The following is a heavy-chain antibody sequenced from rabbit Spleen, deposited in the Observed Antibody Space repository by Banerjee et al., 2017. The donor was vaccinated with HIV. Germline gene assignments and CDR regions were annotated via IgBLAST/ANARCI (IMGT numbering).Heavy chain of an antibody. D-gene: IGHD6-1*01. CDR3: ARVDNGGYADGNL. Sequence: QQQLVESGGGLVKPGASLTLTCKASGFSFGGTYWICWVRQAPGKGLEWIACIYVVNGRTNYASWVNGRFTISKTSSTTVTLQMTSLTAADTATYFCARVDNGGYADGNLWGQGPWSPS. CDR2: IYVVNGRT. J-gene: IGHJ4*01. CDR1: GFSFGGTYW. V-gene: IGHV1S45*01.